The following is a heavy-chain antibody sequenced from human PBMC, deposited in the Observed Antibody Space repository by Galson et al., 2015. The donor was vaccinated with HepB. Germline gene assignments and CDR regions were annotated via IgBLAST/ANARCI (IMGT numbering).Heavy chain of an antibody. CDR2: IIPIFGTA. CDR1: GGTFSSYA. V-gene: IGHV1-69*06. D-gene: IGHD3-22*01. Sequence: SVKVSCKASGGTFSSYAISWVRQAPGQGLEWMGGIIPIFGTANYAQKFQGRVTITADKSTSTAYMELSSLRSEDTAVYYCCSGYYQGRFDYWGQGTLVTVSS. J-gene: IGHJ4*02. CDR3: CSGYYQGRFDY.